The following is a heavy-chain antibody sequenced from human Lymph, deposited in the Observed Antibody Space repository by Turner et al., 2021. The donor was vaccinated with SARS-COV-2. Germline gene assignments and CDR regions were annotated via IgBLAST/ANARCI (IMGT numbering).Heavy chain of an antibody. D-gene: IGHD3-22*01. V-gene: IGHV3-23*01. J-gene: IGHJ4*02. CDR2: ISGIGGDT. Sequence: EVQLLESGGGLVQPGGSLRLSCAASGFTFSSYAMSWVRQAPGKGLEWVSAISGIGGDTYYADSVKGRFTISRDNSKNTLYLQMNSLRAEDTALYYCAKGVRGAMIVVVIPYFDYWGQGTLVTVSS. CDR3: AKGVRGAMIVVVIPYFDY. CDR1: GFTFSSYA.